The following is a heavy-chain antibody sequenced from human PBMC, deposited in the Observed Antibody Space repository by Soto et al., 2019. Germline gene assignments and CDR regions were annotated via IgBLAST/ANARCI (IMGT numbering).Heavy chain of an antibody. J-gene: IGHJ5*02. CDR1: VYTFTSYY. V-gene: IGHV1-46*01. CDR2: INPSGGIT. CDR3: ARDLVVAAITNWFDP. Sequence: ASVKVSCNASVYTFTSYYMHWLRQAPGQGLERMGIINPSGGITSYAQKFQGRVTMTRDTSTSTVYMELSSLRSEDTAVYYCARDLVVAAITNWFDPWGQGTLVTVSS. D-gene: IGHD2-15*01.